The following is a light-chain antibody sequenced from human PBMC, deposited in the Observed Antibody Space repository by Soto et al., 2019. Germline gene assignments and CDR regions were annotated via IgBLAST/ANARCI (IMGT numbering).Light chain of an antibody. CDR3: QQYHRYSRT. V-gene: IGKV1-5*01. Sequence: DIQMTQSPSALSASIGDRVTITCRASQSINSWLAWYQQKPGKAPKLLIYDASSLQSGVPSRFTGSGFGTEFTLTISSLQPDDFATYYCQQYHRYSRTFGQGPKVDIK. CDR2: DAS. CDR1: QSINSW. J-gene: IGKJ1*01.